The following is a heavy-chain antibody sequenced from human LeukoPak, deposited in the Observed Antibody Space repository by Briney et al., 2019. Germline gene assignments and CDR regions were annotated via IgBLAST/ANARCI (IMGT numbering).Heavy chain of an antibody. CDR3: ARVSWFPGTSYYYMDV. D-gene: IGHD1-1*01. CDR1: GYSISSGHY. Sequence: SETLSLTCTVSGYSISSGHYWAWIRQSPEKGLECIATMFHSGSTYYNPSLKSRVTISLDTSKNQFSLKLSSVTAADTAVYYCARVSWFPGTSYYYMDVWGKGTTVTVSS. J-gene: IGHJ6*03. V-gene: IGHV4-38-2*02. CDR2: MFHSGST.